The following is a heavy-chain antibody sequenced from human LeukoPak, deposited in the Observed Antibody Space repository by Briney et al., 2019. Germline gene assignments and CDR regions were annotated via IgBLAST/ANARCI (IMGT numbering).Heavy chain of an antibody. CDR3: AKDGSGSFLYYFDY. CDR2: ISGSGGST. CDR1: GFTFSSYA. V-gene: IGHV3-23*01. D-gene: IGHD3-10*01. Sequence: GGSLRLSCAASGFTFSSYAMSWVRQAPGKGLEWVSAISGSGGSTYYADSVKGRFTVSRDNSKNTLYLQMNSLRAEDTAVYYCAKDGSGSFLYYFDYWGQGTLVTVSS. J-gene: IGHJ4*02.